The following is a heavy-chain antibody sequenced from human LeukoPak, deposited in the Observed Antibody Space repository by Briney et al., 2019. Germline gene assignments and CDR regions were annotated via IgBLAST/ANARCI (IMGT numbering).Heavy chain of an antibody. CDR3: ASFGPMLGYCSSTSCQDY. D-gene: IGHD2-2*01. CDR1: GGSISSSNW. V-gene: IGHV4-4*02. CDR2: IYHSGST. Sequence: SETLSPTCDVSGGSISSSNWWSWVRQPPGKGLEWIGEIYHSGSTNYNPSLKSPVTISVDKSKNQFSLKLSSVTAADTAVYYCASFGPMLGYCSSTSCQDYWGQGTLVTVSS. J-gene: IGHJ4*02.